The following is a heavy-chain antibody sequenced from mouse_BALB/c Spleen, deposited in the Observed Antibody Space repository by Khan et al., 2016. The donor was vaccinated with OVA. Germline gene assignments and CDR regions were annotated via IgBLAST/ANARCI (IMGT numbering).Heavy chain of an antibody. D-gene: IGHD1-1*01. CDR3: ARENYYGYALVY. J-gene: IGHJ4*01. CDR1: GYSITSNYA. V-gene: IGHV3-2*02. Sequence: EVELVESGPGLVKPSQSLSLTCTVNGYSITSNYAWYWIRQFPGNKLEWMGYISYSGSTNYNPSLKSRLSITRDTSTNQFFLLLHSVTTEDSATYDCARENYYGYALVYWGQGTSVTVSA. CDR2: ISYSGST.